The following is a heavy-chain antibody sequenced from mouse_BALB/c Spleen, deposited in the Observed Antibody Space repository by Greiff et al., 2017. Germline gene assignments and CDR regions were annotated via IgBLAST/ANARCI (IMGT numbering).Heavy chain of an antibody. CDR1: GFTFSSFG. CDR3: ARSRDGNYWFAY. Sequence: EVQVVESGGGLVQPGGSRKLSCAASGFTFSSFGMHWVRQAPEKGLEWVAYISSGSSTIYYADTVKGRFTISRDNPKNTLFLQMTSLRSEDTAMYYCARSRDGNYWFAYWGQGTLVTVSA. D-gene: IGHD2-1*01. V-gene: IGHV5-17*02. J-gene: IGHJ3*01. CDR2: ISSGSSTI.